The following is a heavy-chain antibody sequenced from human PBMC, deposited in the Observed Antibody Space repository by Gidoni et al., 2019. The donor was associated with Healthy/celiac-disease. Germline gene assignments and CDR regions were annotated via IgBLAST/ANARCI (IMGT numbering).Heavy chain of an antibody. CDR2: ISSSSSTI. J-gene: IGHJ4*02. CDR1: GFTFSSYS. CDR3: ARDYYDSSGYYGIDY. D-gene: IGHD3-22*01. V-gene: IGHV3-48*02. Sequence: VQLVESGGGLVQPGGSLRLSCAASGFTFSSYSMNWVRQAPGKGLEWVSYISSSSSTIYYADSVKGRFTISRDNAKNSLYLQMNSLRDEDTAVYYCARDYYDSSGYYGIDYWGQGTLVTVSS.